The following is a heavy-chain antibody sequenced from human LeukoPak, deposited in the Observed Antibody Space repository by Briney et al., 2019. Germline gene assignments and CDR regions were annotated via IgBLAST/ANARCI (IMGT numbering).Heavy chain of an antibody. CDR3: ATDPQWEGRDFAFDI. CDR2: MSSSSRNI. D-gene: IGHD1-26*01. V-gene: IGHV3-21*01. CDR1: GFTFSSYS. Sequence: GGSLRLSCAASGFTFSSYSMNWVRQAPGKGLEWVSFMSSSSRNIYNADSVKGRFTISRDNAKSSLYLQMNSLRAEDTAVYYCATDPQWEGRDFAFDIWGQGTMVTVSS. J-gene: IGHJ3*02.